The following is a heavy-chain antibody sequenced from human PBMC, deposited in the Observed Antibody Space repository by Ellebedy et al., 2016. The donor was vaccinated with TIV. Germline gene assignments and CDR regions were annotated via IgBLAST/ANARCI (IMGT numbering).Heavy chain of an antibody. V-gene: IGHV3-7*01. CDR3: ARDIEVVGATKYFDY. CDR2: IKRDGSEK. D-gene: IGHD1-26*01. J-gene: IGHJ4*02. CDR1: GSPFKNHA. Sequence: GESLKISCAASGSPFKNHAVSWVRQAPGQGLEWVGNIKRDGSEKYYVDSVKGRFTISRDNAKNSLYLQMNSLRAEDTAVYFCARDIEVVGATKYFDYWGQGTLVTVSS.